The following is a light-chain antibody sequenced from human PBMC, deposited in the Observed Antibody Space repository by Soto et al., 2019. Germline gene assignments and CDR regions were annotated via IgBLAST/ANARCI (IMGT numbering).Light chain of an antibody. V-gene: IGKV2-28*01. CDR2: LGS. Sequence: DIVMTQSPLFLPVTPGETASISCRSSQSLLHSNGYNYLDWYLQKPGQSPQLLIYLGSNRASGVPDRFRGSGSGTDFTLKISRVEAEDVGVYYCMQALQTLGTFGQGTKVEIK. CDR1: QSLLHSNGYNY. CDR3: MQALQTLGT. J-gene: IGKJ1*01.